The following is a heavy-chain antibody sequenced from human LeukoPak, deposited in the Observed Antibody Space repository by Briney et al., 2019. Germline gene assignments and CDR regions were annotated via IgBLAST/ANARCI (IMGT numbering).Heavy chain of an antibody. CDR2: ISGSGGST. D-gene: IGHD3-22*01. Sequence: GGSLRLSCAASGFSLSSYALTWVRQAPGKRLEWVSAISGSGGSTYYADSVKGRFTISRDNAKNSLYLQMNSLRAEDTAVYYCAKDTLKGDYYDSSGYYGYWGQGTLVTVSS. CDR3: AKDTLKGDYYDSSGYYGY. V-gene: IGHV3-23*01. CDR1: GFSLSSYA. J-gene: IGHJ4*02.